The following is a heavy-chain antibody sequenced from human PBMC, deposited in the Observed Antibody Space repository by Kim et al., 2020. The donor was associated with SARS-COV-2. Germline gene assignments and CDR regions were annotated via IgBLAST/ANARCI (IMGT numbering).Heavy chain of an antibody. CDR3: ASWSGLAGNYYYYYGMDV. J-gene: IGHJ6*02. Sequence: KGRLTITRDNSKNTLYLQMISMRAEDTAVYYCASWSGLAGNYYYYYGMDVWGQGTTVTVSS. D-gene: IGHD3-3*01. V-gene: IGHV3-66*01.